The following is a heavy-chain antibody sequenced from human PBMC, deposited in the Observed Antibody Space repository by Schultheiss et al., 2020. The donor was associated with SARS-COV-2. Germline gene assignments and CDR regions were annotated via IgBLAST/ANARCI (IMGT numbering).Heavy chain of an antibody. D-gene: IGHD6-13*01. CDR3: ARGSEQQLVLFDY. V-gene: IGHV4-30-2*01. J-gene: IGHJ4*02. Sequence: SETLSLTCAVSGGSISSGGYSWSWIRQPPGKGLEWIGYIYHSGSTYYNPSLKSRVTISVDRSKNQFSLKLSSVTAADTAVYYCARGSEQQLVLFDYWGQGTLVTVSS. CDR2: IYHSGST. CDR1: GGSISSGGYS.